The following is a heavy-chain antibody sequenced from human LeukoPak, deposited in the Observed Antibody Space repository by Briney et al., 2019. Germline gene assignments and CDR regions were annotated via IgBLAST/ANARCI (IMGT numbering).Heavy chain of an antibody. Sequence: SETLSLTCTVSGGSNSSYYWSWIRQPPGKGLEWIGYIYYSGSTNYNPSLKSRVTISVDTSKNQFSLKLSSVTAADTAVYYCARDHSPSGAFDIWGQGTMVTVSS. CDR1: GGSNSSYY. CDR3: ARDHSPSGAFDI. V-gene: IGHV4-59*01. D-gene: IGHD3-10*01. J-gene: IGHJ3*02. CDR2: IYYSGST.